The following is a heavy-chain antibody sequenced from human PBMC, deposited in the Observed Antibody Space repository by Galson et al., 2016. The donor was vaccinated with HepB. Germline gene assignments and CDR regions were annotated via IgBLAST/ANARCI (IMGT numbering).Heavy chain of an antibody. J-gene: IGHJ3*01. CDR2: INPSSGGT. CDR1: GYTFTGYY. CDR3: ARNWFTIFGPQMAFDL. Sequence: SVKVSCKASGYTFTGYYIHWVRRAPGQGLEWMGSINPSSGGTNYAQKFQGRVIMTRDTSISTAYMELSRLRSDDTAVYYCARNWFTIFGPQMAFDLWGQGTMVTVSS. V-gene: IGHV1-2*02. D-gene: IGHD3-3*01.